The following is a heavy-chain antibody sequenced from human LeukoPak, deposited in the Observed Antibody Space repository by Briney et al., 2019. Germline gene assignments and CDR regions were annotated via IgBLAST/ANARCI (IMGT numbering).Heavy chain of an antibody. CDR1: GYTFTGYY. D-gene: IGHD4-17*01. CDR3: ARQIGVTTVTKNAFDS. J-gene: IGHJ3*02. V-gene: IGHV1-2*02. Sequence: ASVKVSCKASGYTFTGYYMHWVRQAPGQGLEWMGWINPNSGGTNYAQKFQGRVTMTRDTSISTAYMELSRLRSDDTAVYYCARQIGVTTVTKNAFDSGGQGTMVTVSS. CDR2: INPNSGGT.